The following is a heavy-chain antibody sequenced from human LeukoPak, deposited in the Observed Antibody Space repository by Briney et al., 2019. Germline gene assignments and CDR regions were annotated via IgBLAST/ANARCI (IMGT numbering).Heavy chain of an antibody. J-gene: IGHJ4*02. D-gene: IGHD6-6*01. CDR2: IYSGGPT. V-gene: IGHV3-53*01. CDR3: ARGLRLVAQIDY. CDR1: GFTVSSNF. Sequence: GGSLRLSCAVSGFTVSSNFMSWVRQAPGKGLEWVSVIYSGGPTYYADSVKGRFTISRDNSKNTLFLQMNSLRAEDTAVHYCARGLRLVAQIDYWGQGTLVTVSS.